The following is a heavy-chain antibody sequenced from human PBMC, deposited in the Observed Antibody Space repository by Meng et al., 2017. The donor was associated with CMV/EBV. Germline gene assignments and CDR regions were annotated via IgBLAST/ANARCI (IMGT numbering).Heavy chain of an antibody. J-gene: IGHJ6*02. V-gene: IGHV4-61*01. Sequence: SETLSRSCTVSGGAGSSGSYYWSWIRQPPGKGLEWIGYIYYSGSTNYNPSLKSRVTISVDTSKNQFSLKLSSVTAADTAVYYCARTGRLAPSYYSGMDVWAQGTTVTVSS. CDR3: ARTGRLAPSYYSGMDV. CDR1: GGAGSSGSYY. D-gene: IGHD3-9*01. CDR2: IYYSGST.